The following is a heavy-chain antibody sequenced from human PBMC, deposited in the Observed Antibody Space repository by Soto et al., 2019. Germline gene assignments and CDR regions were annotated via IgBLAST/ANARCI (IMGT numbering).Heavy chain of an antibody. CDR3: ARGSTTEKVDS. Sequence: SETLSLTCTVSGGSISSDSYYWGWIRQSPEKGMEWIASISYSGSTYYNPTLKSRLIISVDPSKNQFYLKLTSVTAADTAMYYCARGSTTEKVDSWGQGILVIAPQ. CDR2: ISYSGST. CDR1: GGSISSDSYY. J-gene: IGHJ4*02. V-gene: IGHV4-39*02.